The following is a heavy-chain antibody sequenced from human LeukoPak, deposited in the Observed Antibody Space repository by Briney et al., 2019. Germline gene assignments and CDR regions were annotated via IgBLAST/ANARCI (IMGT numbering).Heavy chain of an antibody. J-gene: IGHJ4*02. CDR3: ARYDPDYGGNSAFDY. CDR1: GYTFTSYG. V-gene: IGHV1-18*01. CDR2: ISAYNGNT. Sequence: GASVKVSCKASGYTFTSYGISWVRQAPGQGLECMGWISAYNGNTNYAQKLQGRVTMTTDTSTSTAYMELRSLRSDDTAVYYCARYDPDYGGNSAFDYWGQGTLVTVSS. D-gene: IGHD4-23*01.